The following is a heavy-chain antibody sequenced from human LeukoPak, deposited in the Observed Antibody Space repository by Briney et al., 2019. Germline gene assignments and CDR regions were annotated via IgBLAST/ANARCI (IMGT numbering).Heavy chain of an antibody. D-gene: IGHD1-1*01. CDR1: GYSISSGYY. Sequence: PSETLSLTCAVSGYSISSGYYWGWIRQPPGKGLEWIGSIYYSGSTYYNPSLKSRVTISVDTSKTQFSLKLSSVTAADTAVYYCARQVRPDAFDIWGQGTMVTVSS. J-gene: IGHJ3*02. V-gene: IGHV4-38-2*01. CDR3: ARQVRPDAFDI. CDR2: IYYSGST.